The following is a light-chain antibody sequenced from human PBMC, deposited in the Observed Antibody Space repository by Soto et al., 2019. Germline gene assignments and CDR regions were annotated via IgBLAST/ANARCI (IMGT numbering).Light chain of an antibody. V-gene: IGLV2-14*03. Sequence: HSALTQPASVSGSPGQSITISCTGTSSDVGGYNYVSWYQHHPGKAPKLMIFDVSNRPSGVSNRFSGSKSGNTASLTISGLQPEDEADYYCSSYTTSNTRQIVFGTGTKVPS. CDR2: DVS. J-gene: IGLJ1*01. CDR1: SSDVGGYNY. CDR3: SSYTTSNTRQIV.